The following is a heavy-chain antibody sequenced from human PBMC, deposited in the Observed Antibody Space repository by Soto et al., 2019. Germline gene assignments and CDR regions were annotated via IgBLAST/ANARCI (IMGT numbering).Heavy chain of an antibody. D-gene: IGHD3-16*02. J-gene: IGHJ3*02. CDR2: IYYSGST. V-gene: IGHV4-59*01. CDR3: AIPIWGSYPADRLAFDI. Sequence: SETLSLTCTVSGGSISSYYWSWIRQPPGKGLEWIGYIYYSGSTNYNPSLKSRVTISVDTSKNQFSLKLSSVTAADTAVYYCAIPIWGSYPADRLAFDIWGQGTMVTVSS. CDR1: GGSISSYY.